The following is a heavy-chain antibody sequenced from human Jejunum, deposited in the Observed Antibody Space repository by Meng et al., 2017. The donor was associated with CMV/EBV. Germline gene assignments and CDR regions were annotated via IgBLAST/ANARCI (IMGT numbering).Heavy chain of an antibody. CDR2: ISTNTGTP. CDR3: ARGGNFDP. J-gene: IGHJ5*02. CDR1: GYTFSTYT. Sequence: QVHLLQSGAEVKKPGASVKVSCKASGYTFSTYTINWVRQAHGRGLEWMGWISTNTGTPTYTQGFTGRFVFSLDTSVSTAYLQISSLKAEDTAVYYCARGGNFDPWGQGTLVTVSS. V-gene: IGHV7-4-1*02. D-gene: IGHD2/OR15-2a*01.